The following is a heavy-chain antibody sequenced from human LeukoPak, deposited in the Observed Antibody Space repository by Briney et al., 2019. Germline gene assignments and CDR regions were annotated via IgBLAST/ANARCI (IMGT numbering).Heavy chain of an antibody. CDR2: IGAYNGNT. CDR1: GYTFTSYG. CDR3: AIHVESAMAWDY. J-gene: IGHJ4*02. D-gene: IGHD5-18*01. Sequence: ASVKVSCKASGYTFTSYGISWVRQAPGQGLEWMGWIGAYNGNTNYAQKLQGRVTMTTDTSTSTAYMELRSLRSDDTAVYYCAIHVESAMAWDYWGQGTLVTVSS. V-gene: IGHV1-18*01.